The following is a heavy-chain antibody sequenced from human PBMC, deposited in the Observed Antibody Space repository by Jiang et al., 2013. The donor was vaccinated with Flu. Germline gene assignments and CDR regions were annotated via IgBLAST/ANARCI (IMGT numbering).Heavy chain of an antibody. CDR1: GASITSYF. CDR3: ASCGRNYYNGMDV. Sequence: GSGLVKPSETLSLTCTVSGASITSYFWSWVRQSPGKGLEWIGLMSYSGGNKYNPSLKSRVTMSLDTSTNRLSLTLSSVTAADTAVYYCASCGRNYYNGMDVWGQGTSVT. CDR2: MSYSGGN. V-gene: IGHV4-59*01. D-gene: IGHD6-25*01. J-gene: IGHJ6*02.